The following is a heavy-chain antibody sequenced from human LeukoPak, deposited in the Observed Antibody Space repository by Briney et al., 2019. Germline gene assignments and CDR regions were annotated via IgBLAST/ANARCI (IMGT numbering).Heavy chain of an antibody. D-gene: IGHD3-22*01. Sequence: SGTLSLTCAVSGGSISSSNWWSWVRQPPGKGLEWIGEIYHSGSTNYNPSLKSRVTISVDTSEKQFSLKLSSVTAADTAVYYCARGETDYYDSSGYWLIWGQGTMVTVSS. CDR2: IYHSGST. J-gene: IGHJ3*02. V-gene: IGHV4-4*02. CDR3: ARGETDYYDSSGYWLI. CDR1: GGSISSSNW.